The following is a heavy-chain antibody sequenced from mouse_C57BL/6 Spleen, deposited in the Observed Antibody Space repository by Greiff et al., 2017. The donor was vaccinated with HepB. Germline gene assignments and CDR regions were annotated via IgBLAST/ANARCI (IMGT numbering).Heavy chain of an antibody. CDR3: TRAYDYDEASWFAY. CDR1: GYTFTDYE. V-gene: IGHV1-15*01. J-gene: IGHJ3*01. D-gene: IGHD2-4*01. CDR2: IDPETGGT. Sequence: VKLQESGAELVRPGASVTLSCKASGYTFTDYEMHWVKQTPVHGLEWIGAIDPETGGTAYNQKFKGKAILTADKSSSTAYMELRSLTSEDSAVYYCTRAYDYDEASWFAYWGQGTLVTVSA.